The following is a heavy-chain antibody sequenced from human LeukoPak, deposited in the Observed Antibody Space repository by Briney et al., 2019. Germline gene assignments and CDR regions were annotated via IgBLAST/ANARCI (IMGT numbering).Heavy chain of an antibody. J-gene: IGHJ6*03. V-gene: IGHV4-59*04. Sequence: GSLRLSCAASGFTFSSYGMHWIRQPPGKGLEWIGNIFYSGSTYYSPSLKSRVTISLDTSKNQFSLKLSSVTAADTAVYYCARHRYYYRSGSYYGAPYYMDVWGKGTTVTISS. D-gene: IGHD3-10*01. CDR2: IFYSGST. CDR3: ARHRYYYRSGSYYGAPYYMDV. CDR1: GFTFSSYG.